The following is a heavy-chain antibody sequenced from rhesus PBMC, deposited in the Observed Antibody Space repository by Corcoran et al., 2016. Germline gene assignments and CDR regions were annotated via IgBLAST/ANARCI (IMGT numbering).Heavy chain of an antibody. J-gene: IGHJ4*01. Sequence: QVQLQESGPGLVKPSETLSLTCAVSGSPISDSYSWNWIRQPPGKGLEWIVNIFGSSGSNYDNPSLKRQVTISKDTSKNQFSLKLSSVTAADTAVYYCARGVGRGWGQGVLVTVSS. CDR3: ARGVGRG. D-gene: IGHD2-21*01. CDR2: IFGSSGSN. V-gene: IGHV4S7*01. CDR1: GSPISDSYS.